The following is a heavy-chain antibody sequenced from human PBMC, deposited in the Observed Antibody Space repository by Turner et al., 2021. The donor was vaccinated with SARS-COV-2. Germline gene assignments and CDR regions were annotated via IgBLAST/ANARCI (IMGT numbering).Heavy chain of an antibody. V-gene: IGHV3-53*04. Sequence: EVQLVESGGGLVQPVGSLRLPCAASGFTVSSNYMSWVRQAPGKGLEWVSLIYSGGSTYYADSVKGRFTISRHNSKNTLYLQMNSLRAEDTAVYYCARDLIYYGMDVWGQGTTVTVSS. CDR1: GFTVSSNY. CDR3: ARDLIYYGMDV. CDR2: IYSGGST. D-gene: IGHD3-9*01. J-gene: IGHJ6*02.